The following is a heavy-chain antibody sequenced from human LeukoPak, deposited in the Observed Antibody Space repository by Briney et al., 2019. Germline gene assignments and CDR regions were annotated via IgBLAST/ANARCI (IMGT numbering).Heavy chain of an antibody. D-gene: IGHD1-26*01. V-gene: IGHV1-18*01. CDR2: ISAYNGNT. J-gene: IGHJ5*02. CDR3: ARVTGATTSHNWFDP. CDR1: GYTFTSYG. Sequence: ASVKVSCEASGYTFTSYGISWVRQAPGQGLEWMGWISAYNGNTNYAQKLQGRVTMTTDTSTITAYMELRSLRSDDTAVYYCARVTGATTSHNWFDPWGQGTLVTVSS.